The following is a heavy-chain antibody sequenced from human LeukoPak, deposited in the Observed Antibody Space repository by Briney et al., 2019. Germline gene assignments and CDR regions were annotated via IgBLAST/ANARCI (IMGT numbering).Heavy chain of an antibody. CDR2: FDPEDGET. CDR1: GYTLTELS. J-gene: IGHJ6*03. V-gene: IGHV1-24*01. CDR3: ATDPRKYYYMDI. Sequence: ASVKVSCKVSGYTLTELSMHWVRQAPGKGLEWMGGFDPEDGETIYAQKFQGRVTMTEDTSTDTAYMELSSLRSEDTAVYYCATDPRKYYYMDIWGKGTTVTVSS.